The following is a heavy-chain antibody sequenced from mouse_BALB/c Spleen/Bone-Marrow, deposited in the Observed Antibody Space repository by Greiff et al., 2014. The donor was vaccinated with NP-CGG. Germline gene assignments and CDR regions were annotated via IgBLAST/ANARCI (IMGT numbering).Heavy chain of an antibody. J-gene: IGHJ4*01. V-gene: IGHV2-9*02. CDR2: IWAGGST. Sequence: VKLVESGPGLVAPSQSLSITCTVSGFSLTSYGVHWVRQPPGKVLEWLGVIWAGGSTNYNSALMSRLSISKDNSKSQVFLKMNSLQTDDTAMYYRARGSYYEGAMDYWGQGTSVTVSS. CDR1: GFSLTSYG. CDR3: ARGSYYEGAMDY. D-gene: IGHD1-1*01.